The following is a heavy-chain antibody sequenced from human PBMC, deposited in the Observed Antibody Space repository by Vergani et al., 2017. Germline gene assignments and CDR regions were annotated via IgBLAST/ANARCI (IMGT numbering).Heavy chain of an antibody. Sequence: QVQLVESGGGVVQPGRSLRLPCPASGFTFSSYGMHWVRKPPAKGLEWVAVLSYDGSNKNYADSVKGRFTIARDNSKNTLYLQMNSLRAEDTAVYYCARGQVPRVYYYYYYMDVWGKGTTVTVSS. CDR2: LSYDGSNK. CDR3: ARGQVPRVYYYYYYMDV. CDR1: GFTFSSYG. J-gene: IGHJ6*03. V-gene: IGHV3-30*03.